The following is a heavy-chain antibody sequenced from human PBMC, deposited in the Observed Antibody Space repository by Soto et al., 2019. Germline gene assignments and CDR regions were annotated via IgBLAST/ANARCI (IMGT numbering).Heavy chain of an antibody. CDR2: INPNSGGT. J-gene: IGHJ5*02. CDR1: GYTFTGYY. CDR3: ARDLGYCSSTSCLVNWFDP. Sequence: GASVKVSCKASGYTFTGYYMHWVRQAPGQGLEWMGWINPNSGGTNYAQKFQGRVTMTRDTSISTAYMELSRLRSDDTAVYYCARDLGYCSSTSCLVNWFDPWGQGTLVTVSS. D-gene: IGHD2-2*01. V-gene: IGHV1-2*02.